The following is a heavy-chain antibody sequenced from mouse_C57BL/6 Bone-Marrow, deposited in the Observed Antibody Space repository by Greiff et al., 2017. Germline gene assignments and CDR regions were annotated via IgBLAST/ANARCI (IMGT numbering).Heavy chain of an antibody. CDR3: TPYYPGFAY. CDR2: IDPENGDT. Sequence: EVQLQQSGAELVRPGASVKLSCTASGFNIKDDYMHWVKQRPDQGLEWIGWIDPENGDTEYASKFQGKATITADTSSNTAYLQLSSLTSEDTAVYYCTPYYPGFAYWGQGTLVTVSA. J-gene: IGHJ3*01. CDR1: GFNIKDDY. V-gene: IGHV14-4*01. D-gene: IGHD1-1*01.